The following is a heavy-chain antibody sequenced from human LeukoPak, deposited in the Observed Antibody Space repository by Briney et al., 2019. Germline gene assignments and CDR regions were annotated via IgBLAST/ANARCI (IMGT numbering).Heavy chain of an antibody. D-gene: IGHD6-6*01. CDR1: GGSISSGSYF. CDR3: ARDRASSSTEYYFDY. J-gene: IGHJ4*02. CDR2: IFTSGST. V-gene: IGHV4-61*02. Sequence: SQTLSLTCTVSGGSISSGSYFWTWIRQPAGKGLEWIGRIFTSGSTNYNPSLGSRVTISVDTSKNQFSLKLSSVTAADTAVYYCARDRASSSTEYYFDYWGQGTLVTVSS.